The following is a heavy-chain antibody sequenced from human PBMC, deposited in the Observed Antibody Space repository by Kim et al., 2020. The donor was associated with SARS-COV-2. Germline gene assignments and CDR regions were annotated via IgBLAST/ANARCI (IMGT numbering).Heavy chain of an antibody. D-gene: IGHD1-26*01. CDR1: GYTFTSYG. V-gene: IGHV1-18*01. CDR3: ARDTRRRCALPYFDY. J-gene: IGHJ4*02. CDR2: ISAYNGNT. Sequence: ASVKVSCKASGYTFTSYGISWVRQAPGQGLEWMGWISAYNGNTNYAQKLQGRVTMTTDTSTSTAYMELRSLRSDDTAVYYCARDTRRRCALPYFDYWGQGTLVTGSS.